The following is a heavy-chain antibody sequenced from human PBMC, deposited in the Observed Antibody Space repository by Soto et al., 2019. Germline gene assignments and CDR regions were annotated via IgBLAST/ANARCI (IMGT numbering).Heavy chain of an antibody. CDR3: AKDWSGGASDV. J-gene: IGHJ3*01. V-gene: IGHV3-23*01. Sequence: EVDLLESGGGLAQPGGSRRLSGAASGFSFSVVAMTWVRQAPGKGLEWVSRISGSGGSTYYADSVKGRFTISRDNSKNMLYLQMNSLRGEDTAVYYCAKDWSGGASDVWGQGTMVIVSS. D-gene: IGHD3-16*01. CDR1: GFSFSVVA. CDR2: ISGSGGST.